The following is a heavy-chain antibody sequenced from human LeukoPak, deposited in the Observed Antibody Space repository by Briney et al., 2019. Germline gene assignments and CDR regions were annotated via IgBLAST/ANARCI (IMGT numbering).Heavy chain of an antibody. V-gene: IGHV1-18*01. CDR1: GYTFTSYG. CDR2: ISAYNGNT. J-gene: IGHJ5*02. Sequence: GASVKVSCKASGYTFTSYGISWVRQAPGQGLEWMGWISAYNGNTNYAQKLQGRVTMTTDTSTSTTYMELRSLRSDDTAVYYCARDRSGSGWYDGDNWFDPWGQGTLVTVSS. D-gene: IGHD6-19*01. CDR3: ARDRSGSGWYDGDNWFDP.